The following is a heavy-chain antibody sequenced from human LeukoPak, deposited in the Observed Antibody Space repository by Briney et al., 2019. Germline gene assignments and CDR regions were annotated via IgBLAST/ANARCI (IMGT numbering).Heavy chain of an antibody. CDR1: GYTFTGYY. J-gene: IGHJ4*02. CDR3: ATQRGSYLWGTDFDY. V-gene: IGHV1-2*02. D-gene: IGHD3-16*01. Sequence: ASVKVSCKASGYTFTGYYMHWVRQAPGQGLEWMGWINPNSGDTKYAQKFQGRVTMTRDTSISTAYMELSRLRSDDTAVYYCATQRGSYLWGTDFDYWGQGTLVSVSS. CDR2: INPNSGDT.